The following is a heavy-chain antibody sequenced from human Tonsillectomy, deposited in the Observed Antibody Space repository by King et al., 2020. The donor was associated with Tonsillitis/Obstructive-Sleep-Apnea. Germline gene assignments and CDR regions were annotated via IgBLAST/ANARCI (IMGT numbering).Heavy chain of an antibody. J-gene: IGHJ3*02. CDR2: IDHSGTT. Sequence: VQLQQWGAGLLKPSETLSLTCAVYGGSFSGXYWSWIRQPPGKGLEWIGEIDHSGTTNYNPSLKSRVTISADTSKTQFSLKLSSVTAADTAVYYCAREXTXGAFXIWGXXTMVTV. D-gene: IGHD5-24*01. CDR3: AREXTXGAFXI. V-gene: IGHV4-34*01. CDR1: GGSFSGXY.